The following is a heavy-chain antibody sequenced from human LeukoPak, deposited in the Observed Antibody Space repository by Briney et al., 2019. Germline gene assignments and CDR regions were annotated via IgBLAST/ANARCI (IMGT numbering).Heavy chain of an antibody. V-gene: IGHV3-23*01. D-gene: IGHD2-21*02. CDR1: GFTFSSYA. J-gene: IGHJ6*02. CDR2: VSGSGGST. Sequence: GGSLRLSCAASGFTFSSYAMSWVRQAPGKGLEWVSAVSGSGGSTYYADSVKGRFTISRDNSKNTLYLQMNSLRAEDTAVYYCAKFGVTAILYYYYGMDVWGQGTTVTVSS. CDR3: AKFGVTAILYYYYGMDV.